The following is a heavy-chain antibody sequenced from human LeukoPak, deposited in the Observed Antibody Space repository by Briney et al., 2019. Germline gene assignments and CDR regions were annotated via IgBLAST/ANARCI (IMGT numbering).Heavy chain of an antibody. D-gene: IGHD5-18*01. J-gene: IGHJ6*04. CDR1: GFTFSSYA. Sequence: GGSLRLSCAASGFTFSSYAMHWVRQAPGKGLEWVAVISYDGSNKYYADSVKGRFTISRDNSKNTLYLQMNSLRAEDTAVYYCASGYSYGSYYYYGMDVWGKGTTVTVSS. CDR2: ISYDGSNK. V-gene: IGHV3-30*04. CDR3: ASGYSYGSYYYYGMDV.